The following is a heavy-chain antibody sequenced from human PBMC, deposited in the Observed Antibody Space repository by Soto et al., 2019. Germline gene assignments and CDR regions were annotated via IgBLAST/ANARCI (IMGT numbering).Heavy chain of an antibody. Sequence: SETLSLTCTFSGGSIISGGYYWSWIRQHPGKGLEWIGYIYYSGSTYYNPSLKSRVTISVDTSKNQFSLKLSSVTAADTAVYYCARDRIRDNWFDPWGQGTLVTVSS. CDR3: ARDRIRDNWFDP. V-gene: IGHV4-31*03. CDR1: GGSIISGGYY. J-gene: IGHJ5*02. CDR2: IYYSGST. D-gene: IGHD5-18*01.